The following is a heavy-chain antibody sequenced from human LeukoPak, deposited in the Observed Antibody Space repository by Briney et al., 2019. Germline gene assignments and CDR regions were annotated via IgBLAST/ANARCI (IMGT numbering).Heavy chain of an antibody. CDR3: ATGSDYGGNSYDY. J-gene: IGHJ4*02. V-gene: IGHV1-69*13. CDR2: IIPIFGTA. Sequence: SVKVSCKASGGTFSSYAISWVRQAPGQGLEWMGGIIPIFGTANYAQKFQGRVTITADESTSTAYMELSSLRSEDTAVYYCATGSDYGGNSYDYWGQGTLVTVSS. D-gene: IGHD4-23*01. CDR1: GGTFSSYA.